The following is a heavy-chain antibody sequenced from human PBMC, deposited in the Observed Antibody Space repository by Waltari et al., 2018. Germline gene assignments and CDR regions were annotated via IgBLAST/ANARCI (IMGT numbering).Heavy chain of an antibody. CDR2: IGTAGDT. CDR1: GFTFSSYD. Sequence: EVQLVESGGGLVQPGGSLRLSCAASGFTFSSYDMHWVRQATGKGLEWVSAIGTAGDTYYPGSVKGRFTISRENAKNSLYLQMNSLRAGDTAVYYCARGGGGGEVDYWGQGTLVIVSS. J-gene: IGHJ4*02. D-gene: IGHD3-10*01. CDR3: ARGGGGGEVDY. V-gene: IGHV3-13*01.